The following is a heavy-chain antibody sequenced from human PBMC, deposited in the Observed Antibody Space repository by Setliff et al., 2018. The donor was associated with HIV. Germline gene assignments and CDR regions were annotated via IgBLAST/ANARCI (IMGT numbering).Heavy chain of an antibody. J-gene: IGHJ4*02. CDR1: GGSFSGYD. CDR2: INHSGST. V-gene: IGHV4-34*01. CDR3: VRVPDY. Sequence: PSETLSLTCAVYGGSFSGYDWSWIRQPPGKGLEWIGEINHSGSTNYNPSLKSRVTISVDTSKNQFSLKLYSVTAADTSVYYCVRVPDYWGQGTLVTVSS.